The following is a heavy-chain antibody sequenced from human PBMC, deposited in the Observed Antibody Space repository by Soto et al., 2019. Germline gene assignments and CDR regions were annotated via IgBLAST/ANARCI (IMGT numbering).Heavy chain of an antibody. Sequence: PSETLSLTCTVSGGSISSYYWGWIRQPPGRGLEWVGSVHYSGNTYYHPSLKSRVTIFVDTSKNAFSLKLSSVTAADTALYYCATQTDYINYQSFFDYWGRGTLVTSPQ. D-gene: IGHD4-4*01. J-gene: IGHJ4*02. V-gene: IGHV4-59*05. CDR2: VHYSGNT. CDR1: GGSISSYY. CDR3: ATQTDYINYQSFFDY.